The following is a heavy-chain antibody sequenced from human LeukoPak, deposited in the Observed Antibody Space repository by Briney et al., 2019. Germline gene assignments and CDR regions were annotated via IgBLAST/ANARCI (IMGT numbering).Heavy chain of an antibody. J-gene: IGHJ4*02. Sequence: SETLSLTCAVYGGSFSGYYWSWIRQPPGKGLEWLGEINHSGSTNYNPSLKSRVTISVDTSKNQFSLKLSSVTAADTAVYYCASGGIAARPYDYWGQGTLVTVSS. CDR1: GGSFSGYY. CDR2: INHSGST. D-gene: IGHD6-6*01. V-gene: IGHV4-34*01. CDR3: ASGGIAARPYDY.